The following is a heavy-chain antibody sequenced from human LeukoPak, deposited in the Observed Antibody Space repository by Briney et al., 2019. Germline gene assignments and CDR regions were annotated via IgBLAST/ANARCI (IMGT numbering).Heavy chain of an antibody. CDR1: GYKFTSYG. J-gene: IGHJ6*02. D-gene: IGHD3-3*01. Sequence: VASVKVSCKASGYKFTSYGISWVRQAPGQGLEWMGWISGSSSNTNYAQRLQGRVTMTTDTSTSTAYMELRSLRSDDTAVYYCARELRIPIFGVVRHSISGMDVWGRGTTVTVSS. V-gene: IGHV1-18*01. CDR2: ISGSSSNT. CDR3: ARELRIPIFGVVRHSISGMDV.